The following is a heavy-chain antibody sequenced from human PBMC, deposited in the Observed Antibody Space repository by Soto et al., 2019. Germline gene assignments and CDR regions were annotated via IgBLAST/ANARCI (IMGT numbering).Heavy chain of an antibody. D-gene: IGHD4-17*01. J-gene: IGHJ5*02. CDR3: ARDSYGDYRGWFDP. CDR1: GYTFTSYG. Sequence: GASVKVSCKASGYTFTSYGISWVRQAPGQGLEWMGWISAYNGNTNYAQKLQGRVTMTTDTSTSTAYMELRSLRSDDTAVYYCARDSYGDYRGWFDPWGQGTLVTVSS. CDR2: ISAYNGNT. V-gene: IGHV1-18*01.